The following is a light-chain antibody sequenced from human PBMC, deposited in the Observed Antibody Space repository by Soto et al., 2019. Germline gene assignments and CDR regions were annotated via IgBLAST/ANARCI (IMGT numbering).Light chain of an antibody. CDR2: DAS. J-gene: IGKJ1*01. Sequence: IQMTQSPSSLSASVGDRVTITCQASQDISNYLNWYQQKPGKAPKLLIYDASSLESGVPPRFSGSGSGTDFTLAISSLQPEDSATYYCLQDINYPWTFSQGTKV. CDR3: LQDINYPWT. CDR1: QDISNY. V-gene: IGKV1-6*01.